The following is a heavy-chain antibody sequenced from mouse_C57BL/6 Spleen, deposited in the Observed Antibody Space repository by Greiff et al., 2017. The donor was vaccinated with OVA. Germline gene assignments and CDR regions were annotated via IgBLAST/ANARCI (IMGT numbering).Heavy chain of an antibody. J-gene: IGHJ1*03. CDR2: ISDGGSYT. CDR1: GFTFSSYA. D-gene: IGHD1-1*01. V-gene: IGHV5-4*01. Sequence: EVHLVESGGGLVKPGGSLKLSCAASGFTFSSYAMSWVRQTPEKRLEWVATISDGGSYTYYPDNVKGRFTISRDNAKNNLYLQMSHLKSEDTAMYYCARYGSSSYWYFDVWGTGTTVTVSS. CDR3: ARYGSSSYWYFDV.